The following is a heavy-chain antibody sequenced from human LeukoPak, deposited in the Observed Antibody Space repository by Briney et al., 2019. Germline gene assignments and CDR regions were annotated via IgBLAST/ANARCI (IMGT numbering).Heavy chain of an antibody. D-gene: IGHD3-10*01. CDR3: ARYTMVRGVPLYYFDY. Sequence: GASVKVSCKASGYTLTSYYMHRVRQAPGQGLEWMGIINPSGGSTSYAQKFQGRVTMTRDTSTSTVYMELSSLRSEDTAVYYCARYTMVRGVPLYYFDYWGQGTLVTVSS. CDR2: INPSGGST. CDR1: GYTLTSYY. J-gene: IGHJ4*02. V-gene: IGHV1-46*01.